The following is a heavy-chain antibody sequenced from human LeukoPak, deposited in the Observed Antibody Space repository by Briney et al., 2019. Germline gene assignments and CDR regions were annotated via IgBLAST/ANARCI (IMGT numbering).Heavy chain of an antibody. CDR2: IHHSGST. D-gene: IGHD3-16*01. CDR1: GGSFSDYY. CDR3: ARKENAYYYFDY. J-gene: IGHJ4*02. Sequence: PSETLSLTCAVYGGSFSDYYWNWIRQSPGKGLEWIGEIHHSGSTNYNPSLKSRVTISVDVSKNHFALSLSSVTAADTAIYYCARKENAYYYFDYWGQGTLVTVSS. V-gene: IGHV4-34*01.